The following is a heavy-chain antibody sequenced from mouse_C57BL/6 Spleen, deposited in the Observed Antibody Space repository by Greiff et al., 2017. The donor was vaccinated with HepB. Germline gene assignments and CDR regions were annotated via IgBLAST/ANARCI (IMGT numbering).Heavy chain of an antibody. CDR1: GYTFTSYG. V-gene: IGHV1-81*01. D-gene: IGHD4-1*01. CDR2: IYPRSGNT. J-gene: IGHJ3*01. Sequence: QVQLKQSGAELARPGASVKLSCKASGYTFTSYGISWVKQRTGQGLEWIGEIYPRSGNTYYNEKFKGKATLTADKSSSTAYMELRSLTSEDSAVYFCARGNWDEAYWGQGTLVTVSA. CDR3: ARGNWDEAY.